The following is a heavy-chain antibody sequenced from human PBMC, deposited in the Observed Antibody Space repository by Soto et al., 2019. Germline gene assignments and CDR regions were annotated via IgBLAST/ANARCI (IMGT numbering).Heavy chain of an antibody. CDR3: VRLAGYNWEYDC. V-gene: IGHV3-7*01. J-gene: IGHJ4*02. CDR2: IDQDGTET. CDR1: GFTFTTYW. Sequence: VGSLRLSCAVSGFTFTTYWMTWVRQAPGKGLEWVANIDQDGTETFYVDSVKGRFTISRDNAKNSLYLQMRSLRVEDTAVYYCVRLAGYNWEYDCWGQGTLLTVSS. D-gene: IGHD5-12*01.